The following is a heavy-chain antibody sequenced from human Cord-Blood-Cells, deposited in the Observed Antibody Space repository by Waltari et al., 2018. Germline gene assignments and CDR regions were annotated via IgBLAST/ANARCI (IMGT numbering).Heavy chain of an antibody. CDR1: GFTLGSYS. CDR2: ISSSSSYI. V-gene: IGHV3-21*01. CDR3: ARSQLGDDAFDI. J-gene: IGHJ3*02. D-gene: IGHD1-1*01. Sequence: EVQLVESGGGLVKPGGSLRLPCAAPGFTLGSYSMTWARQAPGKGLEWVSSISSSSSYIYYADSVKGRFTISRDNAKNSLYLQMNSLRAEDTAVYYCARSQLGDDAFDIWGQGTMVTVSS.